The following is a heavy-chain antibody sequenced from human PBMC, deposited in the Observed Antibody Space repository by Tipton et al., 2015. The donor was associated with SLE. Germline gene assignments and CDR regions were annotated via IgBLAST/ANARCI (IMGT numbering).Heavy chain of an antibody. CDR2: VYRSGST. Sequence: TLSLTCGVSGASIGSTNWWIWVRRPPGKGLEWIGEVYRSGSTNYNPSLKSRVTMSVDMSKNQFSLNLNSVTAADTALYYCAREPLYWGQGALVTVSS. V-gene: IGHV4-4*02. CDR3: AREPLY. J-gene: IGHJ4*02. CDR1: GASIGSTNW.